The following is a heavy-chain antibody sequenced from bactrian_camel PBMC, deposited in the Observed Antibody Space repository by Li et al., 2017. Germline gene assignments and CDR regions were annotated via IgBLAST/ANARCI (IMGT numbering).Heavy chain of an antibody. D-gene: IGHD2*01. V-gene: IGHV3S60*01. J-gene: IGHJ4*01. CDR1: GPAYKC. CDR3: AAGYCPFGGIRPEDFHY. CDR2: IEFDEGTT. Sequence: HVQLVESGGGSVQAGGSLRLSCAASGPAYKCMGWLRQAPGKELEMVARIEFDEGTTRYADSAKGRFTVSYEENKRSVYLQMNSLKPEDSAMYICAAGYCPFGGIRPEDFHYRGQGTQVTVS.